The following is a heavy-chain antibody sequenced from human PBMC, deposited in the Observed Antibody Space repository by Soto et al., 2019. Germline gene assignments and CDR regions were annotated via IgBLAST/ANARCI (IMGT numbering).Heavy chain of an antibody. Sequence: SVTLSLTCTVSGGSVSSGSYYWSWIRQPPRKGLEWIGYIYYSGSTNYNPSLKSRITISVDTSKNQFSLKLSSVTAADTAVYYCARTTKRTYCTKGICHSVANYFDYWGQGTLVTVS. CDR3: ARTTKRTYCTKGICHSVANYFDY. V-gene: IGHV4-61*01. CDR1: GGSVSSGSYY. CDR2: IYYSGST. J-gene: IGHJ4*02. D-gene: IGHD2-8*01.